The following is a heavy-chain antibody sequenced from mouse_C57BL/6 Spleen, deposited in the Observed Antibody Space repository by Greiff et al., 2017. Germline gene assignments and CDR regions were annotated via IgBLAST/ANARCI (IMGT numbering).Heavy chain of an antibody. CDR1: GYTFTSYW. V-gene: IGHV1-50*01. CDR3: ARYGGSSPYYAMDY. Sequence: QVQLQQPGAELVKPGASVKLSCKASGYTFTSYWMQWVKQRPGQGLEWIGEIDPSDSYTNYHQKFKGQATLTVDTSSSTAYMQLSSLTSEDSAVYYCARYGGSSPYYAMDYWGQGTSVTVSS. J-gene: IGHJ4*01. D-gene: IGHD1-1*01. CDR2: IDPSDSYT.